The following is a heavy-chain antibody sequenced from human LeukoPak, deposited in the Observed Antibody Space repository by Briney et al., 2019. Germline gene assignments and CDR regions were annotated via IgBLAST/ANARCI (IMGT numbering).Heavy chain of an antibody. CDR2: ISGDGGRT. CDR1: GFTFNDYT. D-gene: IGHD3-10*01. J-gene: IGHJ4*02. CDR3: AGDTSSSIDS. Sequence: PGGSLRLSCAASGFTFNDYTLHWVRQAPGKGLEWVSLISGDGGRTYYEDSVKGRFTISRDNRKNSLYLQMNSLRIEDTALYYCAGDTSSSIDSWGQGTLVTVSS. V-gene: IGHV3-43*02.